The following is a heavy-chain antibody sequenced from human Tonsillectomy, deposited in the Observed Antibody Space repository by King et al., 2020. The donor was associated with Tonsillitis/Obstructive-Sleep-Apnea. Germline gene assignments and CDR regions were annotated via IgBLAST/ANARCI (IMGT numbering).Heavy chain of an antibody. D-gene: IGHD4-23*01. Sequence: VQLQESGPGLVKPSETLSLTCTVSGGSISSYYWSWIRQPPGKGLEWIGYIYYSGSTNYNPSLKSRVTISVDTSKNQFCLKLSSVTAADTAVYYCARGGGNSQREAEFDYWGQGTLVTVSS. CDR1: GGSISSYY. CDR2: IYYSGST. J-gene: IGHJ4*02. V-gene: IGHV4-59*01. CDR3: ARGGGNSQREAEFDY.